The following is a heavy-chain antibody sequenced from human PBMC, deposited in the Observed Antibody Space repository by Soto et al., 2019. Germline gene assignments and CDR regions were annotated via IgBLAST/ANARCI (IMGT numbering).Heavy chain of an antibody. CDR2: ISGNGEII. J-gene: IGHJ4*02. Sequence: GSLRLSCSASGFTFRDYYIHWIRRAPGKGLEWISYISGNGEIIQYAASARGRFTISRDNAENSVYLEMDSLRAEDTALYYCARDVDADFRTDFDYWGRGTLVTVSS. CDR1: GFTFRDYY. D-gene: IGHD4-17*01. V-gene: IGHV3-11*01. CDR3: ARDVDADFRTDFDY.